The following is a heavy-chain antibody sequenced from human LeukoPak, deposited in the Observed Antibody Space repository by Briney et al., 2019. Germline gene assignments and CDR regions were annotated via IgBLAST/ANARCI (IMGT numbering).Heavy chain of an antibody. CDR1: GYTFTSYY. J-gene: IGHJ6*03. D-gene: IGHD6-6*01. CDR2: INPSGGST. Sequence: ASVKVSCKASGYTFTSYYMHWVRQAPGQGLEWMGIINPSGGSTSYAQKFQGRVTMTRDMSTSTDYMELSSLRSEDTAVYYCARGASSIAARPGSYYYYYMDVWGKGTTVTVSS. V-gene: IGHV1-46*01. CDR3: ARGASSIAARPGSYYYYYMDV.